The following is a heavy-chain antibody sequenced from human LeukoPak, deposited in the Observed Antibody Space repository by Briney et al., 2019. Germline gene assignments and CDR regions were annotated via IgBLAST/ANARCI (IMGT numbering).Heavy chain of an antibody. D-gene: IGHD6-19*01. CDR3: ARGVWLARDY. CDR1: GGSISSYY. J-gene: IGHJ4*02. CDR2: FSHSGDT. V-gene: IGHV4-59*01. Sequence: SETLSLTCTISGGSISSYYWIGLRQPPGKGLECIGGFSHSGDTNYNPSLNYNPSLNSRVTISVDTSKNQLSLKLTSVTAADTAVYYCARGVWLARDYWGQGTLVTVSS.